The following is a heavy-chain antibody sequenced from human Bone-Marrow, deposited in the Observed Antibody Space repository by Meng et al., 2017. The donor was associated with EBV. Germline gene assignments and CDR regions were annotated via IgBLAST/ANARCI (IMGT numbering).Heavy chain of an antibody. CDR3: ARESPDRSTDP. CDR2: IIPSYGTT. Sequence: QVQLVQSGAEVKKPGSSVKVSCKTSGGTFSSDAISWVRQAPGQGPEWMGGIIPSYGTTSYAQKFQGRVTISADESTTTAYMELRSLTLDDTAVYYCARESPDRSTDPWGQGTLVTVSS. V-gene: IGHV1-69*01. CDR1: GGTFSSDA. J-gene: IGHJ5*02.